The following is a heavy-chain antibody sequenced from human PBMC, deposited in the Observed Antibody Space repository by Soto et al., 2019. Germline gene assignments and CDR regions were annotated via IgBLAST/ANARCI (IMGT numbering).Heavy chain of an antibody. CDR3: TTDPFTDNSAQPFDY. V-gene: IGHV3-49*04. J-gene: IGHJ4*02. D-gene: IGHD2-8*02. Sequence: PGGSLRLSCASSGFKFDDYAMSWVRQAPGRGLEWVGYIRSRAYARTTAYAASVEGRFIISRDDTKIITYLQMHGLRIEDTAVYYSTTDPFTDNSAQPFDYWGQGTLVTVSS. CDR2: IRSRAYARTT. CDR1: GFKFDDYA.